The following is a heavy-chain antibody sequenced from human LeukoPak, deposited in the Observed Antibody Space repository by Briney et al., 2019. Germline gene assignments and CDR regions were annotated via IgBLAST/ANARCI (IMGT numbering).Heavy chain of an antibody. Sequence: GGSLRLSCAVSGFPLSSYAMSWVRQAPGKGLEWVSYISSTNGHTYYADSVNGRFTISRDTAKNSLYLQMNSLRVEDTAIYFCARDRDSSGLYGGADLWGQGVLVTVSA. CDR2: ISSTNGHT. J-gene: IGHJ5*02. V-gene: IGHV3-21*03. CDR1: GFPLSSYA. D-gene: IGHD6-19*01. CDR3: ARDRDSSGLYGGADL.